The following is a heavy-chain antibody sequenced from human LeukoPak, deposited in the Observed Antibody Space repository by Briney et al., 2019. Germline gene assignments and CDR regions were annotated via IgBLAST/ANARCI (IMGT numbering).Heavy chain of an antibody. Sequence: SETLSLTCTVSGGSISSGDYYWSWIRQPPGKGLEWIVYIYYSGSTYYNPSLKSRVTISVDTSKNQFSLKLSSVTAADTAVYYCARSIVVAVAADRPNWFDPWGQGTLVTVSS. J-gene: IGHJ5*02. CDR3: ARSIVVAVAADRPNWFDP. V-gene: IGHV4-30-4*01. D-gene: IGHD2-15*01. CDR1: GGSISSGDYY. CDR2: IYYSGST.